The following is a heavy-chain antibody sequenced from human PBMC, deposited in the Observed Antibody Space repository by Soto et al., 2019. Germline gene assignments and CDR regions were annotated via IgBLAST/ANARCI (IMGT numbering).Heavy chain of an antibody. CDR2: IYHSGST. V-gene: IGHV4-30-2*01. CDR1: GGSISSGGYS. D-gene: IGHD3-16*01. J-gene: IGHJ4*02. Sequence: QLQLQESGSGLVKPSQTLSLTCAVSGGSISSGGYSWSWIRQPPGKGLEWIGYIYHSGSTYYNPSRRRRVTISVDRSKNQFSLKLSSVPATDTAVYYCAAGDGLPRYYWGQGTLVTVSS. CDR3: AAGDGLPRYY.